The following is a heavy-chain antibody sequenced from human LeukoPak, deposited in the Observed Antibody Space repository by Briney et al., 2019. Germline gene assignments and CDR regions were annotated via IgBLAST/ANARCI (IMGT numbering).Heavy chain of an antibody. V-gene: IGHV6-1*01. CDR2: TYYRSKWYN. Sequence: QTLSLTCAISGDSVSSNSAAWNWIRPSPSRGLEWLGRTYYRSKWYNDYAVSVKSRITINPDTSKNQFSLHLNSVTPEDSAVYYCAGEGGMGALYWGQGTLVTVSS. J-gene: IGHJ4*02. CDR1: GDSVSSNSAA. D-gene: IGHD1-26*01. CDR3: AGEGGMGALY.